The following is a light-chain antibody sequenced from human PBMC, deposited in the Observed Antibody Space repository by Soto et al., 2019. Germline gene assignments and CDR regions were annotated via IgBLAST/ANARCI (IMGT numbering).Light chain of an antibody. Sequence: DIVMTQSPGSLCRSRGERATINCKSSQSVLYNYNNKNNLAWYQQKPGQPPKLLIYWASTRKSGVPDRFSGSESGTDFTLTISSLQAEDVAVYYCQQYYSTPRTFGQGTKVDIK. CDR3: QQYYSTPRT. V-gene: IGKV4-1*01. J-gene: IGKJ1*01. CDR1: QSVLYNYNNKNN. CDR2: WAS.